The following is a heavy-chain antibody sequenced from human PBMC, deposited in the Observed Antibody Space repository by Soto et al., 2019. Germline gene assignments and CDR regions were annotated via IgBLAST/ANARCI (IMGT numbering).Heavy chain of an antibody. V-gene: IGHV1-46*03. CDR1: GYTFTSYY. CDR3: ARDLCSGGRCYPRRLYYMDV. Sequence: ASVKVSCKASGYTFTSYYMHWVRQAPGQGLEWMAIINPSDGSTSYAQKFQGRVTMTRDTSTSTVYMELSSLRSEDTAVYYCARDLCSGGRCYPRRLYYMDVWGKGTTVTVSS. J-gene: IGHJ6*03. D-gene: IGHD2-15*01. CDR2: INPSDGST.